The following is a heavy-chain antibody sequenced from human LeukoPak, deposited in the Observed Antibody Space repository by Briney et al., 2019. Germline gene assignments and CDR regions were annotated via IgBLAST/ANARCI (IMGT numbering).Heavy chain of an antibody. CDR2: ISWNSGSI. CDR1: GYTFDDYA. V-gene: IGHV3-9*01. Sequence: PGGSLRLSSEASGYTFDDYAMHWVRQAPGKGLEWVSGISWNSGSIGYADSVKGRFSISRDNGKNSLYLQMNSLRTEDTALYYCAKGHTYGLGESYLDIWGQGTLVSVSS. D-gene: IGHD5-18*01. CDR3: AKGHTYGLGESYLDI. J-gene: IGHJ4*02.